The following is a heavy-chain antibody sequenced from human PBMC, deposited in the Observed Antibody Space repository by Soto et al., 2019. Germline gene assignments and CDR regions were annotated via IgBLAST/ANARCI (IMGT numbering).Heavy chain of an antibody. CDR3: GKDPSPWLGFGVAL. J-gene: IGHJ5*02. Sequence: EVQLLESGGGSVQPGGSLRLSCAGSGFTFSTYAMSWVRQAPGKGLEWVSATSGAGDTTYYADSVEGRFTISRDNSKNTLDLQMNSLRAEDRAVYYCGKDPSPWLGFGVALWGQGTLVTVSP. V-gene: IGHV3-23*01. CDR1: GFTFSTYA. D-gene: IGHD3-10*01. CDR2: TSGAGDTT.